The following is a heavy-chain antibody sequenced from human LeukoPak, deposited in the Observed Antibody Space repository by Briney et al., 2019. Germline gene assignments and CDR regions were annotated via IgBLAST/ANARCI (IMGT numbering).Heavy chain of an antibody. J-gene: IGHJ4*02. D-gene: IGHD1-26*01. V-gene: IGHV3-21*01. CDR2: ISSSSSYI. CDR3: ATEPTSGGGSYYID. Sequence: PGGSLRLSCAASGFTFSSYSMNWVRQAPGKGLEWVSSISSSSSYIYYADSVKGRFTISRDNAKNSLYLQMNSLRAEDTAVYYCATEPTSGGGSYYIDWGQGTLVTVSS. CDR1: GFTFSSYS.